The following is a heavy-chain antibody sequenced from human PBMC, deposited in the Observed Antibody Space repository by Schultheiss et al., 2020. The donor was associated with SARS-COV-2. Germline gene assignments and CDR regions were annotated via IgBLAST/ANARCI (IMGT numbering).Heavy chain of an antibody. Sequence: SGPTLVKPTETLTLTCTVSGFSLSNARMGVSWIRQPPGKALEWLAHIFSNDEKSYSTSLKSRLTISKDTSKSQVVLTMTNMDPVDTATYYCAHRRGQTRREGWAFDIWGQGTMVT. CDR2: IFSNDEK. V-gene: IGHV2-26*01. CDR1: GFSLSNARMG. CDR3: AHRRGQTRREGWAFDI. J-gene: IGHJ3*02. D-gene: IGHD1-14*01.